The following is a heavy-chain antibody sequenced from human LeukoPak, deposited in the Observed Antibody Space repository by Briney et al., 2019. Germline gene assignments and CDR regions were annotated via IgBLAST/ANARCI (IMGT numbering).Heavy chain of an antibody. CDR3: ASGSSGWVAY. CDR2: IYNSGST. CDR1: GGSISSYY. D-gene: IGHD6-19*01. V-gene: IGHV4-59*01. Sequence: SETLSLTCSVSGGSISSYYWGWIRQPPGKGLEWIGNIYNSGSTNYNPSLKSRVTISVDTSKNQFSLKLSSVTAADTAVYYCASGSSGWVAYWGQGTLATVSS. J-gene: IGHJ4*02.